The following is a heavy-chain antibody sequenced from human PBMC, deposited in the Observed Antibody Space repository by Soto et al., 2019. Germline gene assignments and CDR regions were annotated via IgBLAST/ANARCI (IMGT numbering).Heavy chain of an antibody. J-gene: IGHJ5*02. D-gene: IGHD3-9*01. CDR1: GFTFSTYG. Sequence: PGGSLRLSCAASGFTFSTYGTHWVRQAPGKGLEWVAVIWYDGSQKYYAGSAKGRFTISRDNSKNTVYLQMKSLRAEDTAVYYCASGGSDVLIGPLWFERWGQGSQVTVGS. V-gene: IGHV3-33*01. CDR2: IWYDGSQK. CDR3: ASGGSDVLIGPLWFER.